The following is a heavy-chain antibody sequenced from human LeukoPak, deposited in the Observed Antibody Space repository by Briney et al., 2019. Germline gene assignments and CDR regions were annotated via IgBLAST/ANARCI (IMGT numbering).Heavy chain of an antibody. J-gene: IGHJ4*02. CDR3: AKDLEMVVVVAAKVRAY. V-gene: IGHV3-23*01. CDR1: GFSFSSYA. D-gene: IGHD2-15*01. CDR2: ISGSGGST. Sequence: GGSLRLSCAASGFSFSSYAMSWVRQAPGKGPEWVSAISGSGGSTYYADSVKGRFTISRDNSKNTLYLQMNSLRAEDTAVYYCAKDLEMVVVVAAKVRAYWGQGTLVTVSS.